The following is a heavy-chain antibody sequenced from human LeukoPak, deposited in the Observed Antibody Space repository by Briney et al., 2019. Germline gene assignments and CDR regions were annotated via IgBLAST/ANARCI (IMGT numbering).Heavy chain of an antibody. Sequence: ASVKVSFKALGYTFTDYYMDWVRPAPGQGPEWMGWIKPNSGGTNHAQKFQGRVTMLRETSLRPAFMELSQLRTDDTAGYLCSRVTVVVIMSDYCGQGTLVTVSS. V-gene: IGHV1-2*02. CDR1: GYTFTDYY. J-gene: IGHJ4*02. CDR3: SRVTVVVIMSDY. CDR2: IKPNSGGT. D-gene: IGHD3-22*01.